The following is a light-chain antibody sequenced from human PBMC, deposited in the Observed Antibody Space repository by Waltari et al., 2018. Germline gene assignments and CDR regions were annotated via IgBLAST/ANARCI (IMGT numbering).Light chain of an antibody. CDR1: SSNIGRKS. Sequence: QSVLTQPPSASGTPGQRVSIPCSGSSSNIGRKSVTWYQQVPGTAPKLLIYSTNQRPSGVPDRFSGSKSGTSASLAISGLQSEDEADYYCATWDDSLNGLFGGGTKLTVL. V-gene: IGLV1-44*01. CDR3: ATWDDSLNGL. CDR2: STN. J-gene: IGLJ2*01.